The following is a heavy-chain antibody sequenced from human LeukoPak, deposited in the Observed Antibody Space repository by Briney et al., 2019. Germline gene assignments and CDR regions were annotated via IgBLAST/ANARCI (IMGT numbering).Heavy chain of an antibody. CDR2: INQDGGEK. D-gene: IGHD2-15*01. Sequence: GGSLTLSCAASGFTFSSYWMSWVRQAPGKGLEWVANINQDGGEKYYVDSVKGRFTISRDNAKNSLYLQMNSLSAQDTAVYYCASIVVVIGTRSFDYWGQGSLVSVSS. CDR1: GFTFSSYW. V-gene: IGHV3-7*01. J-gene: IGHJ4*02. CDR3: ASIVVVIGTRSFDY.